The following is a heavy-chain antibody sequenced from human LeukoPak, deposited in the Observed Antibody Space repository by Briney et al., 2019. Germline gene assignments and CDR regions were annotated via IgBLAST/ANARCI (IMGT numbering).Heavy chain of an antibody. CDR1: GGSISIYH. CDR3: ARDLDHCDSTNCHNWFDP. D-gene: IGHD2/OR15-2a*01. V-gene: IGHV4-4*07. J-gene: IGHJ5*02. CDR2: FYTSGST. Sequence: SETLSLTCTVSGGSISIYHWSWIRQPAGKGLEWIGRFYTSGSTSYSPSLKSRVTISVDKSKNQFSLKLRSVTAADTAVYYCARDLDHCDSTNCHNWFDPWDQGTLVTVSS.